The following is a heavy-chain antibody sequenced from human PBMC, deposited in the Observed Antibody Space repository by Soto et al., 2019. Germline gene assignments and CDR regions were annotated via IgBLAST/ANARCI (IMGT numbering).Heavy chain of an antibody. CDR1: GFSISSYY. CDR3: ARQVRDYYYMDV. J-gene: IGHJ6*03. Sequence: SETLSLTCTVSGFSISSYYWSWIRQPPGKGLEWIGYIYYSGSTNYNPSLKSRVTISVDTSKNQFSLKLSSVTAADTAVYYCARQVRDYYYMDVWGKGTTVTVSS. V-gene: IGHV4-59*08. CDR2: IYYSGST.